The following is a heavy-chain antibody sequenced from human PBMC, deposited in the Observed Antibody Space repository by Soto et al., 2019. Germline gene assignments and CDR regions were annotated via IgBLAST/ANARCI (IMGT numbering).Heavy chain of an antibody. CDR1: GGSISSGDYY. CDR3: ARVEAAAGTLRADYYYGMDV. J-gene: IGHJ6*02. D-gene: IGHD6-13*01. V-gene: IGHV4-30-4*01. CDR2: IYYSGST. Sequence: SETLSLTCTVSGGSISSGDYYWSWIRQPPGKGLEWIGYIYYSGSTYYNPSLKSRVTISVDTSKNQFSLKLSSVTAADTAVYYCARVEAAAGTLRADYYYGMDVWGQGTTVTVSS.